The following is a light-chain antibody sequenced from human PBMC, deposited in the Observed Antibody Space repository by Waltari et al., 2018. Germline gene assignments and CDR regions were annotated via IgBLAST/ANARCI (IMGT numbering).Light chain of an antibody. J-gene: IGKJ1*01. Sequence: DIQMTQSPSPLSASVGARVTITCRASQTISNWLAWCQQKPGKAPKLLIYKASGLESGVPSRFSGSGSGTDFTLTISSLQPEDVGTYYCLQYNSYSWTFGHGTKVEI. CDR3: LQYNSYSWT. CDR2: KAS. V-gene: IGKV1-5*03. CDR1: QTISNW.